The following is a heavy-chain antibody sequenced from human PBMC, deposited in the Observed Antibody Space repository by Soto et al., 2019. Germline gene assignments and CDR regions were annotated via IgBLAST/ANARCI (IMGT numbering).Heavy chain of an antibody. CDR2: ISYDGSYR. Sequence: QEQLVESGGGVVQPGRSLRLSCAASGFALTPYAMHWVRQAPGKRLEWVAIISYDGSYRSYGDSVKGRFTISRDNSENSLYLQMDTLGSEDTAVYYCAGDLDRGCGSYLWKFERWGRGTLVTVSS. V-gene: IGHV3-30-3*01. J-gene: IGHJ2*01. CDR3: AGDLDRGCGSYLWKFER. CDR1: GFALTPYA. D-gene: IGHD1-26*01.